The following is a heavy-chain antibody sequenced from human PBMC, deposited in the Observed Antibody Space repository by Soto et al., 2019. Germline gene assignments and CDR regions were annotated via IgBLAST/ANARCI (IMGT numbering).Heavy chain of an antibody. CDR1: GDSVSSGGEA. CDR3: VRAAYGSAGMGYYGMDV. CDR2: TDYSSQWYN. V-gene: IGHV6-1*01. J-gene: IGHJ6*02. D-gene: IGHD3-10*01. Sequence: SRTRALACVISGDSVSSGGEAWSSSRQSPSIGLEWLAMTDYSSQWYNDYAVSVKSRITINADKFKNQFSLQMNAVAHEDTAAYSCVRAAYGSAGMGYYGMDVWGQGTTVTVYS.